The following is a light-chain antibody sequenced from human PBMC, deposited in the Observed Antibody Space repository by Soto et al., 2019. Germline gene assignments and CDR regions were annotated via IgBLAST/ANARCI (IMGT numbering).Light chain of an antibody. CDR3: QESHNTPRYT. V-gene: IGKV1-39*01. J-gene: IGKJ2*01. CDR1: RFISGY. CDR2: AAS. Sequence: DIQMTQSPSSLSASVGDRVTIACRASRFISGYLNWYQQKPGKAPKLLIYAASTLQSGVPSRFSGSGYGTYFTLTINSLQPDDFGTYYCQESHNTPRYTFGQGTEVQI.